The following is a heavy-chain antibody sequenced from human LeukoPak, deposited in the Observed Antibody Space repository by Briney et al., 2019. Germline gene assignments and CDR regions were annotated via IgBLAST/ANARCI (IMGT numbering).Heavy chain of an antibody. J-gene: IGHJ4*02. Sequence: ASVKVSCKASGGTFSSYAISWVRQAPGQGLEWMGNIIASLEMTNYAQKFQGRVTITADTSTSTVYMELSSLRSEDTAVYYCARGPPYGSRSDYFDYWGQGTLVTVSS. CDR1: GGTFSSYA. V-gene: IGHV1-69*04. D-gene: IGHD3-10*01. CDR2: IIASLEMT. CDR3: ARGPPYGSRSDYFDY.